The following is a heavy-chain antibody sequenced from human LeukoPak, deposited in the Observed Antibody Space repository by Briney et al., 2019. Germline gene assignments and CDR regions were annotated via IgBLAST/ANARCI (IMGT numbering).Heavy chain of an antibody. CDR2: ISSNGGST. Sequence: GGSLRLSCSASGFTFRNYAMHWVRQAPGKGLEYVSSISSNGGSTDYADSMKGRTTISRENSKNTLYLQLSSLRAEDTAIYYCVKDNTGSYIRGDFDHWGQGTQVTVSS. CDR1: GFTFRNYA. J-gene: IGHJ4*02. V-gene: IGHV3-64D*09. CDR3: VKDNTGSYIRGDFDH. D-gene: IGHD1-26*01.